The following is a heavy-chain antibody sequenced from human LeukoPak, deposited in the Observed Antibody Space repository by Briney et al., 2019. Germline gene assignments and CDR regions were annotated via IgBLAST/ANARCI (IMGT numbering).Heavy chain of an antibody. CDR2: MNSGASVI. Sequence: GGSLRLSCAASGFTFSDYYMSWIRQAPGKGLECVSYMNSGASVIYYADSVKGRFTISRDNAKDSLYLHMSGLRAEDTAVYYCARGGYSSTWPPPPRDSWGQGTLVTVSS. CDR1: GFTFSDYY. D-gene: IGHD6-13*01. V-gene: IGHV3-11*01. CDR3: ARGGYSSTWPPPPRDS. J-gene: IGHJ4*02.